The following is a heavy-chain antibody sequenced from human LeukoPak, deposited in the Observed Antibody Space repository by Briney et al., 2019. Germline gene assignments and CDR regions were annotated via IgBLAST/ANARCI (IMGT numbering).Heavy chain of an antibody. CDR1: GFTFSSYS. V-gene: IGHV3-21*01. D-gene: IGHD5-24*01. Sequence: PGGSLRLSCAASGFTFSSYSMNWVRQTPGKGLEWVSSISSSSSYIYYADSVKGRFTISRDNAKSSLYLQMNSLRAEDTAVYYCASPRWDSGWGQGTLVTVSS. CDR3: ASPRWDSG. CDR2: ISSSSSYI. J-gene: IGHJ4*02.